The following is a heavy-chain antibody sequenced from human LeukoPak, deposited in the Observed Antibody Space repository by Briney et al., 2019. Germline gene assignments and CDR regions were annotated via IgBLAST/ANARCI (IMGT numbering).Heavy chain of an antibody. J-gene: IGHJ4*02. CDR3: AKDRFLEWFGFDY. D-gene: IGHD3-3*01. V-gene: IGHV3-33*06. Sequence: QPGRSLRLSCAASGFTFSSYGMHWVRPAPGKGLEWVAVIWYDGSNKYYADSVKGRFTISRDNSKNTLYLQMNSLRAEDTAVYYCAKDRFLEWFGFDYWGQGTLVTVSS. CDR2: IWYDGSNK. CDR1: GFTFSSYG.